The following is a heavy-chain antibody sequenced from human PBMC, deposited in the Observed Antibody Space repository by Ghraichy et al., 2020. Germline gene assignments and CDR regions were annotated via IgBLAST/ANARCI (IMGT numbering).Heavy chain of an antibody. Sequence: ASVKVSCKASGYTSTDYYMHWVRQAPGQGLEWMGLMNPNSGGTTYAQKFQGRVTMTRDTSISTAYMELSRLTSDDTALYYCSRDVSGSYDYWGQGTLVTVSS. CDR2: MNPNSGGT. D-gene: IGHD1-26*01. CDR3: SRDVSGSYDY. J-gene: IGHJ4*02. V-gene: IGHV1-2*02. CDR1: GYTSTDYY.